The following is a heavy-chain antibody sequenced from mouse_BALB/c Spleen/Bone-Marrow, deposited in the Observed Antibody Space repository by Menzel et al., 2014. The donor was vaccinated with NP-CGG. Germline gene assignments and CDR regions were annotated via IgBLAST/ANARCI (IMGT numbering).Heavy chain of an antibody. J-gene: IGHJ4*01. CDR1: GYTFSNYW. Sequence: QVQLKHSGAELVRPGSSVKISCKASGYTFSNYWMNWMKQRPGRGLEWIGQIYPGDGDTNYIGKFTGKATLTADKSSSTAYMQLSSLTSEDSAVYFCASRGDYSYAMDYWGQGTSVTVSS. CDR2: IYPGDGDT. D-gene: IGHD1-1*01. CDR3: ASRGDYSYAMDY. V-gene: IGHV1-80*01.